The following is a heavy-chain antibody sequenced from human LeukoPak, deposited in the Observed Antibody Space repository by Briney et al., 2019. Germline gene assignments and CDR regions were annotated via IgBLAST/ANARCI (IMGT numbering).Heavy chain of an antibody. D-gene: IGHD2-2*01. CDR3: AKEAQGCSITSCYFDS. CDR2: ISGSGGST. J-gene: IGHJ4*02. Sequence: GGSLRLSCAASGSTFSSYAMSWVRQAPGKGLEWVSAISGSGGSTYYADSVKGRFTISRDNSKNTLYLQMNSLRAEDTAVYYCAKEAQGCSITSCYFDSWGQGTLVTVSS. CDR1: GSTFSSYA. V-gene: IGHV3-23*01.